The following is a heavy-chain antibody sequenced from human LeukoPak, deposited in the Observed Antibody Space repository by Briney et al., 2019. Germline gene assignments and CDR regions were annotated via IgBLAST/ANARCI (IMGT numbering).Heavy chain of an antibody. CDR2: INHSGST. CDR1: GGSFSGYY. J-gene: IGHJ5*02. D-gene: IGHD3-10*01. V-gene: IGHV4-34*01. CDR3: APRAASGRSNWFDP. Sequence: SETLSLTCAVYGGSFSGYYWSWIRQPPGKGLEWIGEINHSGSTNYNPSLKSRVTISVDTSKNQFSLKLSSVTAADTAVYYCAPRAASGRSNWFDPWGQGTLVTVSS.